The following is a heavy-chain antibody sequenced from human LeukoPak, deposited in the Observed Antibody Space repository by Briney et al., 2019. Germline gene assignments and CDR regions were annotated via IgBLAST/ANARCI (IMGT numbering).Heavy chain of an antibody. V-gene: IGHV3-23*01. CDR2: VSGSGGRT. D-gene: IGHD1-1*01. J-gene: IGHJ4*02. Sequence: GGSLRLSCAASGFTFSSYAMSWVRQAPGNGLEWVSAVSGSGGRTYYADSVKGRFTFSRDNSKNTLYLQMNSLRAEGTAVYYCAKGSSSWNGWGQGTLVTVSS. CDR1: GFTFSSYA. CDR3: AKGSSSWNG.